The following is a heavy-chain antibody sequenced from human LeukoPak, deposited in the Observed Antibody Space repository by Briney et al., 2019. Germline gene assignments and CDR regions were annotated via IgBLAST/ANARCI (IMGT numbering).Heavy chain of an antibody. CDR1: GGSMRTPSHY. CDR2: MFYSGST. Sequence: SETLSLTCSVSGGSMRTPSHYWDWIRQSPGKGLEWIGSMFYSGSTYFNPSLRSRVTISGDTSTNQISLGLTSLTAVDTAVYYCARRNTEVPDTLPLNAFDVWGQGAMVIVSS. D-gene: IGHD2-15*01. CDR3: ARRNTEVPDTLPLNAFDV. J-gene: IGHJ3*01. V-gene: IGHV4-39*01.